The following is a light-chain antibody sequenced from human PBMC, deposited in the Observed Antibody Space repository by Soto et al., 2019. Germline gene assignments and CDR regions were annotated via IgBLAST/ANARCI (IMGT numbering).Light chain of an antibody. V-gene: IGKV1-39*01. Sequence: DIQMTQTPSSLSASVGDRVSITCRASQSISSYLNWYQQKPGKAPKLLIYDASSLESGVPSRFSGSGSGTEFTLTISSLQSEDFAVYYCHHYSNWPWTFGQGTKVDIK. CDR2: DAS. CDR1: QSISSY. J-gene: IGKJ1*01. CDR3: HHYSNWPWT.